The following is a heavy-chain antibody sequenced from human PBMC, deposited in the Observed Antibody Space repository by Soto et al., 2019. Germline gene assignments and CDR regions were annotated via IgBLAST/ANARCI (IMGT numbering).Heavy chain of an antibody. V-gene: IGHV1-69*02. CDR1: GGTFSSYT. D-gene: IGHD6-13*01. CDR2: IIPILGIA. J-gene: IGHJ5*02. CDR3: ARGRSAAPRGWNWFDP. Sequence: QVQLVQSGAEVKKPGSSVKVSCKASGGTFSSYTISWVRQAPGQGLEWMGRIIPILGIANYAQKFQGRVTITADKSTSTAYLELSSLRSADTAVYYCARGRSAAPRGWNWFDPWGQGTLVTVSS.